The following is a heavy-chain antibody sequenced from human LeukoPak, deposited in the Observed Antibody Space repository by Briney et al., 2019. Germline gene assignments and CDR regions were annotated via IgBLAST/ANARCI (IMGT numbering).Heavy chain of an antibody. J-gene: IGHJ3*02. D-gene: IGHD3-22*01. CDR2: ISGSGGST. Sequence: PGGSLRLSCAASGFTFSSYAMSWVLQAPGKGLEWVSAISGSGGSTAYADSVKGRFTISRDGSKSTLYLEMNSLRGEDTALYYCAKVTGLSDYYDSSGYYYNAFDIWGQGTMVAVSS. CDR1: GFTFSSYA. V-gene: IGHV3-23*01. CDR3: AKVTGLSDYYDSSGYYYNAFDI.